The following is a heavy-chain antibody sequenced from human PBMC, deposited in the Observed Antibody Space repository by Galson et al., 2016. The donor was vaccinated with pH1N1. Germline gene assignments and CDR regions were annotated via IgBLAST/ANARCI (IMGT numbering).Heavy chain of an antibody. V-gene: IGHV1-69*01. CDR3: ARSRGYSYGSYYFDN. Sequence: SCKASGGIFASYAISWVRQAPGQGLEWVGGIIGMFGTTTYAQKLQGRVTITAEELTSSSYMELTSLTSEDTALYYCARSRGYSYGSYYFDNWGQGTLVTVSS. J-gene: IGHJ4*02. D-gene: IGHD5-18*01. CDR1: GGIFASYA. CDR2: IIGMFGTT.